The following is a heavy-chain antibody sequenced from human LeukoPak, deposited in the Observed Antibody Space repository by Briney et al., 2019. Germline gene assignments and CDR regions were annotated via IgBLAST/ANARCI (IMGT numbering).Heavy chain of an antibody. J-gene: IGHJ6*03. CDR1: GFTFSDYY. CDR2: ISSSGSTI. CDR3: ARDYYYYYMDV. Sequence: GGSLRLSCAASGFTFSDYYMSWIRQAPGKGLEWVSYISSSGSTIYYADSVKGRFTISRDNAKNSLCLQMNSLRAEDTAVYYCARDYYYYYMDVWGKGTTVTVSS. V-gene: IGHV3-11*04.